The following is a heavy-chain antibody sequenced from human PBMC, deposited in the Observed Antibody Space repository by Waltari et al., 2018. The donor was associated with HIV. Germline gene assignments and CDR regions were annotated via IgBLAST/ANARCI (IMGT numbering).Heavy chain of an antibody. CDR2: INPNSRET. D-gene: IGHD3-10*01. CDR3: ASVTDSGTALAN. V-gene: IGHV1-2*02. J-gene: IGHJ4*02. CDR1: GYRLHAYF. Sequence: QVHLVQSGAEVKKPGSSVRVSCKTSGYRLHAYFFYWVRQAPGRALEWVGMINPNSRETKSAQRLEGRVTLTRDLSTSTGYMELSRLTPDDTAVYYCASVTDSGTALANWGQGTLISVSS.